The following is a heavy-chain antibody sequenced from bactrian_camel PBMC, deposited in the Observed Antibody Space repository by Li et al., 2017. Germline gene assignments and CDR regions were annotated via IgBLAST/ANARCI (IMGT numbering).Heavy chain of an antibody. J-gene: IGHJ6*01. Sequence: HVQLVESGGGSVQTGGSLRLSCTASEYTFDEADMGWYRQAPGKEREGVAGIDNDGSTSYAGSVEGRFTISKDSAKNILYLQMHSLKPEDTAMYYCAARSVGWCPLFEHWLGNRAYTPGGYFAIWGQRSQVT. CDR3: AARSVGWCPLFEHWLGNRAYTPGGYFAI. CDR2: IDNDGST. D-gene: IGHD1*01. CDR1: EYTFDEAD. V-gene: IGHV3S63*01.